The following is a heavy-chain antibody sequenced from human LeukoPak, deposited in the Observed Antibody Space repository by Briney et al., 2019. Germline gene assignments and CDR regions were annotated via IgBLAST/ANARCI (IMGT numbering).Heavy chain of an antibody. CDR2: IYHSGRT. CDR3: ELSSWELPVGGYYYYYMDV. V-gene: IGHV4-38-2*02. J-gene: IGHJ6*03. D-gene: IGHD4-23*01. Sequence: KPSETLSLTCTVSGYSISSGYYWGWIRRPPGKGVEWIGSIYHSGRTYYNPSLKSRVTIQVDTSKNQFSLKLSSVTAADTAVYYCELSSWELPVGGYYYYYMDVWGKGTTVTVSS. CDR1: GYSISSGYY.